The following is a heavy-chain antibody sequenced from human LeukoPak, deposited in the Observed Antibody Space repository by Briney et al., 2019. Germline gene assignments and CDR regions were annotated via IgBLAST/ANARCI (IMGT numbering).Heavy chain of an antibody. J-gene: IGHJ4*02. Sequence: ASVKVSCKASGYTFTSYGISWVRQAPGQGLEWMGWISAYNGNTNYAQKLQGRVTMTTDTSTSTAYMELRSLRSDDTAVYYCARDHRTMVRGVISYWGQGTLVTVSS. CDR1: GYTFTSYG. CDR3: ARDHRTMVRGVISY. D-gene: IGHD3-10*01. CDR2: ISAYNGNT. V-gene: IGHV1-18*01.